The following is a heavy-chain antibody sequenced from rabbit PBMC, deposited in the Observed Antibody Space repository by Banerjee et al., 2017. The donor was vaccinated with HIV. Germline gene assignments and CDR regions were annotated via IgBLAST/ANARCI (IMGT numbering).Heavy chain of an antibody. CDR2: IDPVFGST. J-gene: IGHJ4*01. CDR3: ARDWNYDDYNKL. V-gene: IGHV1S7*01. CDR1: GFDFSSYY. D-gene: IGHD2-1*01. Sequence: QLKESGGGLVQPGGSLKLSCKASGFDFSSYYMSWVRQAPGKGLEWIGYIDPVFGSTYYASWVNGRFTISSHNAQNTVSLQMTSLTGSDTATYFCARDWNYDDYNKLWGQGTLVTVS.